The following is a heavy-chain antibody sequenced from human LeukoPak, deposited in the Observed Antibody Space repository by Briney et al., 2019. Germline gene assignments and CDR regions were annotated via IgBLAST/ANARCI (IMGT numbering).Heavy chain of an antibody. CDR1: GFPFSSYW. V-gene: IGHV3-7*03. CDR3: ARSLPYGTTWYGRSDF. D-gene: IGHD6-13*01. J-gene: IGHJ4*02. CDR2: IRQDGDTK. Sequence: GGSLRLSCAASGFPFSSYWMHWVRQVPGKGLEWVANIRQDGDTKYYVDSVKGRFTISRDNAMNSLYLQMNSLRAEDTAIYYCARSLPYGTTWYGRSDFWGQGTLVTVSS.